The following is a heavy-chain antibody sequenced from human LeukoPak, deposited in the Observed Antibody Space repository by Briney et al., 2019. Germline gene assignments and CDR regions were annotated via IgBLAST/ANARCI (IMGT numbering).Heavy chain of an antibody. V-gene: IGHV4-4*07. CDR3: VRQGYNYGAFNA. CDR1: GDSISCCY. CDR2: IFISGST. Sequence: SDTLSLTCAVSGDSISCCYWTWIRQPAGKGLEWIGRIFISGSTNYNPSLQGRVTMSVGRSKSQFSLKLSSVTAADTAVYYCVRQGYNYGAFNAWGQGTLVTVSS. D-gene: IGHD5-18*01. J-gene: IGHJ4*02.